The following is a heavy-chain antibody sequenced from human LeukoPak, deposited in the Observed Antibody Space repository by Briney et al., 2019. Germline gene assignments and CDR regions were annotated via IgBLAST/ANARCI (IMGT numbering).Heavy chain of an antibody. CDR2: ISAYNGNT. V-gene: IGHV1-18*01. CDR1: GYTFTSYG. Sequence: ASXKVSCKASGYTFTSYGISWVRQAPGQGLEWMGWISAYNGNTNYAQKLQGRVTMTTDTSTSTAYMELRSLRSDDTAVYYCARFLAAAGTSGWFDPWGQGTLVTVSS. D-gene: IGHD6-13*01. CDR3: ARFLAAAGTSGWFDP. J-gene: IGHJ5*02.